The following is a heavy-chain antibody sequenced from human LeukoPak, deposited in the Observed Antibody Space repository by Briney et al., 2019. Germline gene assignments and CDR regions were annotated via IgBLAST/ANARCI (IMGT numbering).Heavy chain of an antibody. J-gene: IGHJ5*02. Sequence: SETLSLTCTVSDGSISNYYWSWVRQSPEKGLEWIGYVYYTGVTHYNPSLKSRVTISVDTSKNQFSLKLTSVTAADTAVYYCARDEGHYSGGGIYYHNWFDPWGQGTWSPSPQ. CDR3: ARDEGHYSGGGIYYHNWFDP. D-gene: IGHD2-15*01. CDR1: DGSISNYY. V-gene: IGHV4-59*01. CDR2: VYYTGVT.